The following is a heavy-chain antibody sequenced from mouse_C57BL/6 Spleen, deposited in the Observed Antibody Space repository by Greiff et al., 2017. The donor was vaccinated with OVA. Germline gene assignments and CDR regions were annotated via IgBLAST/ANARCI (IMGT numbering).Heavy chain of an antibody. V-gene: IGHV1-82*01. CDR2: IYPGDGDT. D-gene: IGHD2-3*01. J-gene: IGHJ2*01. Sequence: QVTLKESGPELVKPGASVKISCKASGYAFSSSWMNWVKQRPGKGLEWIGRIYPGDGDTNYNGKFKGKATLTADKSSSTAYMQLSSLTSEDSAVYFCARSSDGYYGYWGQGTTLTVSS. CDR3: ARSSDGYYGY. CDR1: GYAFSSSW.